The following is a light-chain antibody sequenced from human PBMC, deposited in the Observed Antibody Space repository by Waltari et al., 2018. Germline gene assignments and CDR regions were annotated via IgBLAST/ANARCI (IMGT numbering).Light chain of an antibody. V-gene: IGLV2-8*01. CDR2: EVT. J-gene: IGLJ2*01. CDR1: SSDVGAYNF. CDR3: SSYADNTWI. Sequence: QSALTQPPSASGSPGQSVTISCTGTSSDVGAYNFVSWYQQQPGKAPNLMIYEVTKRPSGVPDRFSGSKSGNTASLTVSGLQAEDEADYYCSSYADNTWIFGGGTKLTVL.